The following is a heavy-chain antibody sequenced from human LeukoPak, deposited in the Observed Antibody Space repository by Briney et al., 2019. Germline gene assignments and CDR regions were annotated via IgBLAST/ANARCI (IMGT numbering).Heavy chain of an antibody. CDR2: INHSGST. CDR1: GGSFSGYY. V-gene: IGHV4-34*01. J-gene: IGHJ4*02. CDR3: ARGRYSDY. Sequence: SETLSLTCAVYGGSFSGYYWSWIRQPPGKGLEWIGEINHSGSTNYNPSLKSRVTISVDTSKNQFSLKPSSVTAADTAVYYCARGRYSDYWGQGTLVTVSS.